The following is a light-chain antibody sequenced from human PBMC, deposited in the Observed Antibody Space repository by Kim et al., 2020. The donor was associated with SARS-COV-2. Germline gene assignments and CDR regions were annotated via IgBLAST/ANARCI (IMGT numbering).Light chain of an antibody. Sequence: FARVGDRVTMTCKASQDIRNVLDWVQHKPGQAPTRLIYDESALGAGVQARCSGSGAGIDFTHNITSLQPEDIAPYDCQHLDSLAYTFRQEKKLE. V-gene: IGKV1-33*01. CDR1: QDIRNV. CDR2: DES. J-gene: IGKJ2*01. CDR3: QHLDSLAYT.